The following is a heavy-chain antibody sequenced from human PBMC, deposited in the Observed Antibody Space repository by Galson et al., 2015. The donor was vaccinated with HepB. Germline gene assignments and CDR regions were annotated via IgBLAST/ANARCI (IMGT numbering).Heavy chain of an antibody. CDR2: IIASGGST. CDR3: ARGPLGIRGVTQFDY. Sequence: SVKVSCKASGYTFSSYHMHWVRQAPGQGLEWMGIIIASGGSTSYAQKFQGRVTMTRDTSTSTVYMELSSLRSEDTAVYYCARGPLGIRGVTQFDYWGQGTLVTVSS. D-gene: IGHD3-10*01. CDR1: GYTFSSYH. J-gene: IGHJ4*02. V-gene: IGHV1-46*01.